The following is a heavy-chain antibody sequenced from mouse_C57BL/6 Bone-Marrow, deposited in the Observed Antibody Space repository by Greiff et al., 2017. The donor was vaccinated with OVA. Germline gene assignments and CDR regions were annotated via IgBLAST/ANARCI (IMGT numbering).Heavy chain of an antibody. Sequence: VQRVESDAELVKPGASVKISCKVSGYTFTDHTIHWMKQRPEQGLEWIGYIYPRDGSTKYNEKFKGKATLTADKSSSTAYMQLNSLTSEDSAVYFCANYYGSSYWYFDVWGTGTTVTVSS. CDR3: ANYYGSSYWYFDV. J-gene: IGHJ1*03. CDR2: IYPRDGST. CDR1: GYTFTDHT. D-gene: IGHD1-1*01. V-gene: IGHV1-78*01.